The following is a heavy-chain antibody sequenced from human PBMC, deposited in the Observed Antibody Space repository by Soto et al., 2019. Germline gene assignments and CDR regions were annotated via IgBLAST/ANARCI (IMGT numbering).Heavy chain of an antibody. D-gene: IGHD3-22*01. V-gene: IGHV3-23*01. J-gene: IGHJ4*02. CDR1: GFTFSSYA. Sequence: GGSRRLSCAASGFTFSSYAMSWVRQAPGKGLEWVSAISGSGGSTYYADSVKGRFTISRDNSKNTLYLQMNSLRAEDTAVYYCAKDYPSGYSSGYLGYFDYWGQGTLVTVSS. CDR3: AKDYPSGYSSGYLGYFDY. CDR2: ISGSGGST.